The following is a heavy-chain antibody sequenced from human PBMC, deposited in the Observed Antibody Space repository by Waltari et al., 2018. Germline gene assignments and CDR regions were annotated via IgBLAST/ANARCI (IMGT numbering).Heavy chain of an antibody. CDR3: ATGYIAAAGPALGRGMDV. J-gene: IGHJ6*02. CDR2: FDPEDGET. CDR1: GYTLTELS. D-gene: IGHD6-13*01. V-gene: IGHV1-24*01. Sequence: QVQLVQSGAEVKKHGASVKVSCKVSGYTLTELSMPWVRQAPGKGLEWMGGFDPEDGETIYAQEFQGRVTMTEDTSTDTAYMELSSLRSEDTAVYYCATGYIAAAGPALGRGMDVWGQGTTVTVSS.